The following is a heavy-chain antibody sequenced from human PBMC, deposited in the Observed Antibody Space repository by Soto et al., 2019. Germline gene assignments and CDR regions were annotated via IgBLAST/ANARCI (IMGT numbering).Heavy chain of an antibody. J-gene: IGHJ4*02. CDR2: INSDSSQK. CDR3: AKIKGAITFLRFDT. Sequence: GGSLRLSCAASGFTFKDYAMHWVRQAPGKGLEWVSGINSDSSQKAYADSVEGRFTVSRDSAKNALYLQMDSLRADDTALYYCAKIKGAITFLRFDTWGQGTQVTVSS. D-gene: IGHD3-16*01. CDR1: GFTFKDYA. V-gene: IGHV3-9*01.